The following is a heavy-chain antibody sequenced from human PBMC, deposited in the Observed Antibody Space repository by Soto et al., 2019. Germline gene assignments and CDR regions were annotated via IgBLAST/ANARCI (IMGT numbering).Heavy chain of an antibody. J-gene: IGHJ3*02. V-gene: IGHV3-48*03. CDR3: APRKLGSFNIDAFEI. Sequence: GGSLRLSCAASGFSFSTSEMNWVRQAPGKGLEWISYISKSSATTHYADSVKGRLTISGDNANNSLFLEMNSLRVEDTALYYCAPRKLGSFNIDAFEIWGQGKMVTVSS. D-gene: IGHD5-12*01. CDR2: ISKSSATT. CDR1: GFSFSTSE.